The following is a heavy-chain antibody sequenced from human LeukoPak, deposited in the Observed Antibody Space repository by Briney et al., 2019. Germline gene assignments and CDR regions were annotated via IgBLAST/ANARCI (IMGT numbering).Heavy chain of an antibody. V-gene: IGHV4-59*01. D-gene: IGHD6-13*01. Sequence: SETLSLTCTVSGGSISSYYWSWIRQPPGKGLEWIGYIYYSGSTNYNPSLKSRVTISVDTSKNQFSLKLSSVTAADTAVYYCASYGAKGGYYYDYWGQGTLVTASS. CDR2: IYYSGST. CDR3: ASYGAKGGYYYDY. CDR1: GGSISSYY. J-gene: IGHJ4*02.